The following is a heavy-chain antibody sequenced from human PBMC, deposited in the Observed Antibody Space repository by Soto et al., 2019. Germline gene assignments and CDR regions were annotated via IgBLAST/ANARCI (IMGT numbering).Heavy chain of an antibody. Sequence: QVQLVESGGGVVQPGRSLRLSCAASGFTFSSYGMHWVRQAPGKGLEWVAVISYDGSNKYYADSVKGRFTISRDNSKNTLYLQMNSLRAEDTAVYYCAKDLITGTTTYYYYGMDVWGQGTTVTVSS. CDR1: GFTFSSYG. CDR2: ISYDGSNK. CDR3: AKDLITGTTTYYYYGMDV. D-gene: IGHD1-20*01. V-gene: IGHV3-30*18. J-gene: IGHJ6*02.